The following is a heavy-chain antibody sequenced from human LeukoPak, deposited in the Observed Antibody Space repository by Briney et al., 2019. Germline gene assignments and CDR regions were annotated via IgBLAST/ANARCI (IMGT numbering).Heavy chain of an antibody. CDR3: AKYCPKVEPPDYMDV. J-gene: IGHJ6*03. CDR2: IKQDGSEK. V-gene: IGHV3-7*03. CDR1: GFTFSSYW. D-gene: IGHD1-26*01. Sequence: GGSLRLSCAASGFTFSSYWMSWVRQAPGKGLEWVANIKQDGSEKYYVDSVEGRFTISRDNAKNSLYLQMNSLRVEDTAVYYCAKYCPKVEPPDYMDVWGKGTTVTVS.